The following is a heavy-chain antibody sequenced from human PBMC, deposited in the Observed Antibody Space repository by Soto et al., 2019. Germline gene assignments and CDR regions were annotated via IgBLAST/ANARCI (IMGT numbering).Heavy chain of an antibody. V-gene: IGHV4-31*03. J-gene: IGHJ3*02. CDR2: IYYSGST. D-gene: IGHD3-16*02. CDR1: GGSINNGVYY. CDR3: ARADANRNDYVWGSYRPEAFDI. Sequence: PSETLSLTCTVSGGSINNGVYYWSWIRQHPGKGLQWIGYIYYSGSTYYNSSLKSRVTISLDTSKNQFSLKLSSLTAADTAVYYCARADANRNDYVWGSYRPEAFDIWGQGTMVT.